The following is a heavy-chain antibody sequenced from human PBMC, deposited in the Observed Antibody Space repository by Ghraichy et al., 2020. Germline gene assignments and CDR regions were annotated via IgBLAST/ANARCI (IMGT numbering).Heavy chain of an antibody. J-gene: IGHJ6*02. V-gene: IGHV3-21*01. CDR3: ARADRDKHDSGNYYRGDV. Sequence: GGSLRLSCAASGFTFSSYSMNWVRQAPGKGLEWVSFISTSSYYKNYAVSVKGRFTMSRDNAKNSLYLQMNSLRVEDTAVYYCARADRDKHDSGNYYRGDVWGQGTTVTVSS. CDR1: GFTFSSYS. D-gene: IGHD3-10*01. CDR2: ISTSSYYK.